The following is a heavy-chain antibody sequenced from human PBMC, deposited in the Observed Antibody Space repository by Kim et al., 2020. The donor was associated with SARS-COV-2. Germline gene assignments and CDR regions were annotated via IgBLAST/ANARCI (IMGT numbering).Heavy chain of an antibody. CDR3: ARAYYDFWSGYYTGFDY. D-gene: IGHD3-3*01. CDR1: GFTFSSYG. J-gene: IGHJ4*02. Sequence: GGSLRLSCAASGFTFSSYGMHWVRQAPGKGLEWVAVIWYDGSNKYYADSVKGRFTISRDNSKNTLYLQMNSLRAEDTAVYYCARAYYDFWSGYYTGFDYWGQGTLVTVSS. V-gene: IGHV3-33*01. CDR2: IWYDGSNK.